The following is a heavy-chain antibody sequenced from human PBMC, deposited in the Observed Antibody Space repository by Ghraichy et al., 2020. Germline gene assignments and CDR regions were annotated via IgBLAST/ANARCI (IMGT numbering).Heavy chain of an antibody. CDR3: ARDGESYCTNGLCWFDP. V-gene: IGHV1-18*04. Sequence: ASVKVSCKASGYTFTKYGINWVRQAPGQGLEWMGWITAYNGDTKYAQKFQGRVTMTTDTFTSTAYMELRSLRSDDTAVYYCARDGESYCTNGLCWFDPWGQGTLVTVSS. D-gene: IGHD2-8*01. J-gene: IGHJ5*02. CDR2: ITAYNGDT. CDR1: GYTFTKYG.